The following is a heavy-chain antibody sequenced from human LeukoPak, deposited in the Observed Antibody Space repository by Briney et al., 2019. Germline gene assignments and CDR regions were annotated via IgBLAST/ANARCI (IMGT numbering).Heavy chain of an antibody. CDR2: IIPMFGTA. J-gene: IGHJ4*02. Sequence: ASVKVSCKASGGTFSSYAISWVRQAPGQGLEWMGGIIPMFGTAEYAQKFQGRVTITADESTSTAYMELSSLRSEDTAVYYCARGRCSSTSCYSDYRGQGTLVTVSS. CDR3: ARGRCSSTSCYSDY. CDR1: GGTFSSYA. D-gene: IGHD2-2*01. V-gene: IGHV1-69*13.